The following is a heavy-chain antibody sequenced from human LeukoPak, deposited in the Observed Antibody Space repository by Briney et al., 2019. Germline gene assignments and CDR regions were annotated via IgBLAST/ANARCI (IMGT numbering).Heavy chain of an antibody. V-gene: IGHV3-30*19. J-gene: IGHJ1*01. CDR3: ASQYCSSTSCYFMYFQH. CDR1: GFTFSNYA. Sequence: GRSLGLSCAASGFTFSNYAMHWVRQAPGKGLEWVALISNDGYRKYYDDSVKGRLTISRDNSKDRLYLQMNSLRTEDTAVYYCASQYCSSTSCYFMYFQHWGQGTLVTVSS. D-gene: IGHD2-2*01. CDR2: ISNDGYRK.